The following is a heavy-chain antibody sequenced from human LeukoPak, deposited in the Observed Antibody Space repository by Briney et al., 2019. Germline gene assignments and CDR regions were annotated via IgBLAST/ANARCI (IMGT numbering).Heavy chain of an antibody. CDR1: GFTFSSYE. J-gene: IGHJ3*02. CDR2: ISGGGSNI. V-gene: IGHV3-48*03. CDR3: AREWGNAGDPGAFDI. Sequence: GGSLRLSCAASGFTFSSYEMNWVRQAPGKGLEWVSYISGGGSNIYYADSVKGRFTISRDNAKNSVYLQMNSLRAEDTAVYYCAREWGNAGDPGAFDIWGQGTMVTVSS. D-gene: IGHD3-16*01.